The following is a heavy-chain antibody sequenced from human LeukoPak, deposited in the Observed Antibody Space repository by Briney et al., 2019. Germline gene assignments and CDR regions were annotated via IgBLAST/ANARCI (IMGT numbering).Heavy chain of an antibody. CDR3: AKIPQWDWNYQQPQGRNYFDY. D-gene: IGHD1-7*01. Sequence: GGSLRLSCPASGLTFSIFSMHWVRQAPGKGLEWVAIISKDGSNKFYADSVKGRFTISRDNSKNTLYLQMTSLRAEDTAVYYCAKIPQWDWNYQQPQGRNYFDYWGQGTLVTVSS. J-gene: IGHJ4*02. CDR2: ISKDGSNK. V-gene: IGHV3-30-3*02. CDR1: GLTFSIFS.